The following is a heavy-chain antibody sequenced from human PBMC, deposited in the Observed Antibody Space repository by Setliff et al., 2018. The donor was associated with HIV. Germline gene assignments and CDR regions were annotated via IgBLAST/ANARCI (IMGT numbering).Heavy chain of an antibody. Sequence: SETLSLTCTVSGGSISSYYWSWIRQPPGKGLEWIGEINHSGSTNYNPSLKSRVTISVDTSKNQFSLKLSSVTAADTAVYYCARALGSRYNWNYRYWYFDLWGRGTLVTVSS. J-gene: IGHJ2*01. CDR3: ARALGSRYNWNYRYWYFDL. CDR1: GGSISSYY. CDR2: INHSGST. D-gene: IGHD1-7*01. V-gene: IGHV4-34*01.